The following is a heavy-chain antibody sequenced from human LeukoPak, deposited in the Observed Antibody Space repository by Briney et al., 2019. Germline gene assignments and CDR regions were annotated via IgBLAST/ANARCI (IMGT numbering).Heavy chain of an antibody. Sequence: GGSLRLSCAASGFTFSSYAMNWVRQAPGKGLEWASGISGSGGSTYYADSVKGRFTVSRDNSKNTLYLQMNSLRAEDTAVYYCAVSFNYDYGGTRQNPFDYWGQGTLVTVSS. D-gene: IGHD4-23*01. CDR3: AVSFNYDYGGTRQNPFDY. V-gene: IGHV3-23*01. J-gene: IGHJ4*02. CDR1: GFTFSSYA. CDR2: ISGSGGST.